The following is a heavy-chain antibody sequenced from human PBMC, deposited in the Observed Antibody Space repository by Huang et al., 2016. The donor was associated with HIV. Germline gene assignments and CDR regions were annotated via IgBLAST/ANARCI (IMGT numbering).Heavy chain of an antibody. CDR2: ISYDGRSD. J-gene: IGHJ5*02. D-gene: IGHD2-15*01. CDR3: AKESRWFSDFDQ. CDR1: GFLFSNFA. Sequence: QVQLVESGGGVVQPGTSLRLSCAASGFLFSNFALHWVRQAPGKGLEWVAVISYDGRSDRYSDSAKGRFTSSRDNDKNTLSLEMNRLRQDDTAVYYCAKESRWFSDFDQWGQGTLVTVSS. V-gene: IGHV3-30*04.